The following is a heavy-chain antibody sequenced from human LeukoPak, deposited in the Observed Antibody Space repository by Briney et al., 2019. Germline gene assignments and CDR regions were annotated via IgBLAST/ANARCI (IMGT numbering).Heavy chain of an antibody. CDR2: INAHNGHT. CDR3: ARGRALPGGIDKIIRLDL. J-gene: IGHJ5*02. V-gene: IGHV1-18*04. CDR1: GYKFTDDY. D-gene: IGHD2-8*02. Sequence: ASVKVSCKASGYKFTDDYMQWVRQAPGLGLEWMGWINAHNGHTNYGQKIQGRVTMTTDTSTTTSYMELGSLTSDDTAVYYCARGRALPGGIDKIIRLDLWGQGTLVTVSS.